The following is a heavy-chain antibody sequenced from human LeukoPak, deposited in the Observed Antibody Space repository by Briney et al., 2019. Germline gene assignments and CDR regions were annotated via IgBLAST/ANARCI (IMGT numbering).Heavy chain of an antibody. CDR3: ARVWYSSGWYAGYYFDY. Sequence: PSETLSLTCTVSGDSISSGSYYWRWIRQPAGKGLEWIGRIYTSGSTNYHPSLKSRVTISVDTSKNQFSLKLSSVTAADTAVYYCARVWYSSGWYAGYYFDYWGQGTLVTVSS. V-gene: IGHV4-61*02. CDR1: GDSISSGSYY. D-gene: IGHD6-19*01. J-gene: IGHJ4*02. CDR2: IYTSGST.